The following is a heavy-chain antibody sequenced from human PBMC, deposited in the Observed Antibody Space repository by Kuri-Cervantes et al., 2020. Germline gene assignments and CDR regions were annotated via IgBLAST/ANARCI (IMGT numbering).Heavy chain of an antibody. D-gene: IGHD6-13*01. CDR3: AYQIAAAGVYYYYYMDV. CDR2: ISGTGGGRT. Sequence: GGSLRLSCAASGFTFSNYAMSWVRQGPGKGLEWVSAISGTGGGRTYYADSVKGRFTISRDNSKSTLYLQVHSLRAEDSAVYYCAYQIAAAGVYYYYYMDVWGTGTTVTVSS. J-gene: IGHJ6*03. V-gene: IGHV3-23*01. CDR1: GFTFSNYA.